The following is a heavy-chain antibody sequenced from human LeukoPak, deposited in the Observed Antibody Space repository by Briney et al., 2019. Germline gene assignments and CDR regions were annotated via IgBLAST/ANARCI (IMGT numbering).Heavy chain of an antibody. CDR3: ARGWVIAAAGFNWFDP. CDR2: INPNSGGT. V-gene: IGHV1-2*06. J-gene: IGHJ5*02. Sequence: ASVKVSCKASGYTFTGYYMHWVRQAPGRGLEWMGRINPNSGGTNYAQKFQGRVTMTRDTSISTAYMELSRLRSDDTAVYYCARGWVIAAAGFNWFDPWGQGTLVTVSS. D-gene: IGHD6-13*01. CDR1: GYTFTGYY.